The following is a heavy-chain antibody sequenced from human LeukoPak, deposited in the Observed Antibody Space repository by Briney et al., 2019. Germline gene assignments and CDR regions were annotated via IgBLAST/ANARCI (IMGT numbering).Heavy chain of an antibody. D-gene: IGHD2-15*01. CDR2: IIPILGIA. CDR1: GGTFSSYA. J-gene: IGHJ4*02. Sequence: GASVKVSCKASGGTFSSYAISWLRQAPGQGLELMGRIIPILGIANYAQKVQGRVTITGDKSTSTAYMELSRLRSEDRAVYYCARDRVVVVVAATRRAYYFDYWGQGTLVTVSS. CDR3: ARDRVVVVVAATRRAYYFDY. V-gene: IGHV1-69*04.